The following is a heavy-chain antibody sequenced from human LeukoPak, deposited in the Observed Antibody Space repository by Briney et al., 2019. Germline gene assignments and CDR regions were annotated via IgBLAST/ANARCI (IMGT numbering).Heavy chain of an antibody. CDR3: AKDHFLTAVVRYAEYFQY. CDR2: VSGSGRFT. CDR1: KFSFSTFA. Sequence: GESLRLSCAASKFSFSTFAMSWVRQAPGKGLEWVAGVSGSGRFTYYADSVKGRFTISRDNFNNTLYLQMNSLRAEDTAVYYCAKDHFLTAVVRYAEYFQYWGQGTLVTVSS. D-gene: IGHD6-19*01. J-gene: IGHJ1*01. V-gene: IGHV3-23*01.